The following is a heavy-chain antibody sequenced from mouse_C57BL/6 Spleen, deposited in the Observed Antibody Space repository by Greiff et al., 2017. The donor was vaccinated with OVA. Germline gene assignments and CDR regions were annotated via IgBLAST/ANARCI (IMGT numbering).Heavy chain of an antibody. D-gene: IGHD2-4*01. CDR3: ARVYYNYGLYYFDY. J-gene: IGHJ2*01. Sequence: QVQLQQPGAELVMPGASVKLSCKASGYTFTSYWLHWVQQRPGHGLEWIGEIDPSDSYTNYNQKFKGKSTLTVDKSSSTAYMQLSSLTSEDSAVYYCARVYYNYGLYYFDYWGQGTTLTVSS. V-gene: IGHV1-69*01. CDR2: IDPSDSYT. CDR1: GYTFTSYW.